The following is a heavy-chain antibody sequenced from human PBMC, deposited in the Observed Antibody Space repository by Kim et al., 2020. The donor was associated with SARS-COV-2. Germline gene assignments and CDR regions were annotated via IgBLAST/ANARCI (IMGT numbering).Heavy chain of an antibody. CDR1: GCSISSSSYY. CDR3: ARPVARGPDRIAAGWVSNYWYFDL. Sequence: SETLSLTCTVSGCSISSSSYYWGWIRQPPGKGLEWIGSIYYSGRTYYNPSLKSRVTISVDTSKNQFSLKLSYVTAADTAVYYCARPVARGPDRIAAGWVSNYWYFDLWGGGTQVAVCS. J-gene: IGHJ2*01. D-gene: IGHD6-13*01. CDR2: IYYSGRT. V-gene: IGHV4-39*01.